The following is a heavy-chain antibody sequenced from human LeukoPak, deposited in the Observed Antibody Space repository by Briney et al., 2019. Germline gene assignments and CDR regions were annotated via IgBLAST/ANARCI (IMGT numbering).Heavy chain of an antibody. D-gene: IGHD3-10*01. Sequence: QTGGSLRLSCAASGFTFSSYEMNWVRQAPGKGLEWVSYISSSGSTIYYADSVKGRFTISRDNAKNTLYLQMNGLRAEDTAVYYCVLLSLTPGWGQGTLVTVSS. CDR2: ISSSGSTI. V-gene: IGHV3-48*03. CDR3: VLLSLTPG. J-gene: IGHJ4*02. CDR1: GFTFSSYE.